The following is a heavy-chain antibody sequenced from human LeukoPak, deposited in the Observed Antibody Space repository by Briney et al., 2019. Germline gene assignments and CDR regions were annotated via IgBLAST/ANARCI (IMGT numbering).Heavy chain of an antibody. CDR2: ISWNSGSI. V-gene: IGHV3-9*01. D-gene: IGHD4/OR15-4a*01. CDR1: GFTFDDYA. CDR3: AKDRGAYYYYGMDV. J-gene: IGHJ6*02. Sequence: GGSLRLSCAASGFTFDDYAMHWVRQAPGKGLEWVSGISWNSGSIGYADSVKGRFTISRDNAKNSLYLQMNSLRAEDTALYYCAKDRGAYYYYGMDVWGQGTTVTVSS.